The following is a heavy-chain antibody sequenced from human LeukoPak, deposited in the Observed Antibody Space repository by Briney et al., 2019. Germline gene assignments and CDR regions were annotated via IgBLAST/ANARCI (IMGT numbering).Heavy chain of an antibody. V-gene: IGHV4-34*01. J-gene: IGHJ6*03. CDR1: GGSFSGYY. CDR3: AREDGCSSTSCYGWSYYVDV. CDR2: INHSGST. D-gene: IGHD2-2*01. Sequence: SETLSLTCAVYGGSFSGYYWSWIRQPPGKGLEWIGEINHSGSTNYNPSLKSRVTISVDTSKNQFSLKLSSVTAADTAVYYCAREDGCSSTSCYGWSYYVDVWGKGTTVTVSS.